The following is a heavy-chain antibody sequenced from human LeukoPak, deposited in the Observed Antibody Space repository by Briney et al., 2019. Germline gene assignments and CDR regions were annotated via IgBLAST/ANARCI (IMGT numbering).Heavy chain of an antibody. D-gene: IGHD6-19*01. CDR2: MNPNSGNT. CDR3: ARVTIAVAGTVDY. J-gene: IGHJ4*02. V-gene: IGHV1-8*03. CDR1: GYTFTSYD. Sequence: ASVKVSCKASGYTFTSYDINWVRQATGQGLEWMGWMNPNSGNTGYAQKFQGRVTITRNTSISTAYMELSSLRSEDTAVYYCARVTIAVAGTVDYWGQGTLVTVSS.